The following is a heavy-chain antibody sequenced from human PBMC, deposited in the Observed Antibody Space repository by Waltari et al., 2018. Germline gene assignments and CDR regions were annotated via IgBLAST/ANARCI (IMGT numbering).Heavy chain of an antibody. CDR1: GLTSSSCA. D-gene: IGHD1-26*01. Sequence: QLVESGGGVVPPGGSLRLSCTASGLTSSSCAFRWVRQAPGKGLEWVAFLSLDGNTKIYTDSVTGRFTVSRDNSKNTLYLQMNGLKTDDTAVYYCARHFLALGDGDSWGQGVLVTVSS. V-gene: IGHV3-30*02. J-gene: IGHJ4*02. CDR3: ARHFLALGDGDS. CDR2: LSLDGNTK.